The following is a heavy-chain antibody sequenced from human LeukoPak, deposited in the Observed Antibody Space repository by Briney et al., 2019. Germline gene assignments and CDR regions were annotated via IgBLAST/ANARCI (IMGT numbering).Heavy chain of an antibody. CDR2: MNPNSGNT. CDR3: ATLRGFGPLPSSYYYYYGMDV. V-gene: IGHV1-8*01. J-gene: IGHJ6*02. Sequence: GASVKVSCKASGYTFTSYDINWVRQATGQGLEWMGWMNPNSGNTGYAPKFQGRVTMTRNTSISTAYMELSSLRSEDTAVYYCATLRGFGPLPSSYYYYYGMDVWGQGTTVTVSS. CDR1: GYTFTSYD. D-gene: IGHD3-10*01.